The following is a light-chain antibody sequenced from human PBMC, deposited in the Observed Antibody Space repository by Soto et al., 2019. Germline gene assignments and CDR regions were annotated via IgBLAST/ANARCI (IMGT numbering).Light chain of an antibody. CDR3: QQHHDWPLA. V-gene: IGKV3-15*01. CDR2: GAS. Sequence: EIVMTQSPATLSVSPGERATLSCIASQSVNSNLVWYQQKPAQAPRLLIYGASTRATGIPARFSGSGSGTEFTLNINSLQSEDLAVYYCQQHHDWPLAFGQGTKVDIK. J-gene: IGKJ1*01. CDR1: QSVNSN.